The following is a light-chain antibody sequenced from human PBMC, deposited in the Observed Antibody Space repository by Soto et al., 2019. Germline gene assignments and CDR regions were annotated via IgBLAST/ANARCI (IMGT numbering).Light chain of an antibody. CDR1: QSISSW. CDR2: DAS. CDR3: QQYNSYSPRT. Sequence: DIQMTPSPSTLSASVGDRVTITCRASQSISSWLAWYQQKPGKAPKLLIYDASSLESGVPSRFSGSGSGTEFTLTISSLQPDDFATYYCQQYNSYSPRTFGQGTKLEIK. V-gene: IGKV1-5*01. J-gene: IGKJ2*01.